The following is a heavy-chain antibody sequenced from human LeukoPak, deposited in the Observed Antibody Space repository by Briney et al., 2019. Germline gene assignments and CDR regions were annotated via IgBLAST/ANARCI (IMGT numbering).Heavy chain of an antibody. CDR3: ATDRAEQQGVQLYYYFGMDV. V-gene: IGHV1-46*01. Sequence: GASVKVSCKASGYTFTSYYMHWVRQAPGQGLEWMGIINPSGGSTSYAQKFQGRVTMTRDTSTSTVYMELSSLRSEDTAVYYCATDRAEQQGVQLYYYFGMDVWGQGTTVTVSS. D-gene: IGHD5-24*01. CDR1: GYTFTSYY. J-gene: IGHJ6*02. CDR2: INPSGGST.